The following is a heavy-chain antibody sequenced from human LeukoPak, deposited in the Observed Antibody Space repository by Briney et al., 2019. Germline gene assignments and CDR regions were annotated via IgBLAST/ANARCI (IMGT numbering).Heavy chain of an antibody. Sequence: ASVKVSCKASGYTFTSYCMHWVRQAPGQGLEWMGIINPSGGSTSYAQKFQGRVTMTRDMSTSTVYMELSSLRSEDTAVYYCARRSMTGGAFDIWGQGTMVTVSS. CDR1: GYTFTSYC. CDR2: INPSGGST. CDR3: ARRSMTGGAFDI. D-gene: IGHD3-16*01. J-gene: IGHJ3*02. V-gene: IGHV1-46*01.